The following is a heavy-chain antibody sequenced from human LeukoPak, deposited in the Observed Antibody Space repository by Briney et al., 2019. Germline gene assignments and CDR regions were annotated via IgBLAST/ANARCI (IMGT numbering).Heavy chain of an antibody. D-gene: IGHD3-22*01. CDR1: GFTFSSYA. J-gene: IGHJ5*02. CDR2: ISYDGSNK. CDR3: ARESLRDYYDSSGYWP. V-gene: IGHV3-30*04. Sequence: PGRSLRLSCAASGFTFSSYAMHWVRQAPGKGLEWVAVISYDGSNKYYADSVKGRFTISRDNSKNMLYLQMNSLRAEDTAVYYCARESLRDYYDSSGYWPWGQGTLVTVSS.